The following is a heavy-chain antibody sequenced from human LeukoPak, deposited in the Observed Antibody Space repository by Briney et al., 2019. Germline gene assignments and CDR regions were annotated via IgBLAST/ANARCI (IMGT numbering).Heavy chain of an antibody. Sequence: PGGSLRLSCAASGFTVSSNYMSWVRQAPGKGLEWVAFIRYDGSNKYYADSVKGRFTISRDNSKNTLYLQMNSLRAEDTAVYYCAKDLLGYCSSTSCYGIDYWGQGTLVTVSS. V-gene: IGHV3-30*02. CDR3: AKDLLGYCSSTSCYGIDY. CDR1: GFTVSSNY. J-gene: IGHJ4*02. D-gene: IGHD2-2*01. CDR2: IRYDGSNK.